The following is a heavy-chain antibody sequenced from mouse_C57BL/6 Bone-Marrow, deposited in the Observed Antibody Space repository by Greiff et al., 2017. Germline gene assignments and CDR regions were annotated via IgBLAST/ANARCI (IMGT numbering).Heavy chain of an antibody. CDR1: GFTFSSYG. D-gene: IGHD1-1*01. CDR3: ARLHYGSSYPGFAY. Sequence: EVKLMESGGDLVKPGGSLKLSCAASGFTFSSYGMSWVRQTPDKRLEWVATISSGGSYTYYPDSGQGRFTISRDNDKNTLYLQMSSLKSEDTAMYYCARLHYGSSYPGFAYWGQGTLVTVSA. CDR2: ISSGGSYT. V-gene: IGHV5-6*01. J-gene: IGHJ3*01.